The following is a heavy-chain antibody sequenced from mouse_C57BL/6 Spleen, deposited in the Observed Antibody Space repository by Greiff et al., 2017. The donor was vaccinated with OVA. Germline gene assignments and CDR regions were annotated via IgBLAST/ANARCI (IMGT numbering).Heavy chain of an antibody. V-gene: IGHV1-26*01. D-gene: IGHD1-1*01. Sequence: VQLQQSGPELVKPGASVKISCKASGYTFTDYYMNWVKQSHGKSLEWIGDINPNNGGTSYNQKFKGKATLTVDKSSSTAYMELRSLTSEDSAVYYCARNYGSSGAAMDYWGQGTSVTVSS. CDR1: GYTFTDYY. J-gene: IGHJ4*01. CDR3: ARNYGSSGAAMDY. CDR2: INPNNGGT.